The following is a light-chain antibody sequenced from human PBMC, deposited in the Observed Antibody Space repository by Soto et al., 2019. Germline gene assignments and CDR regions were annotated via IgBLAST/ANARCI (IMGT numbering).Light chain of an antibody. V-gene: IGKV3D-20*02. CDR2: DAS. J-gene: IGKJ5*01. Sequence: EIVMTQSPATLSVSPGERATLSCGARQSVSSSYLAWYQQRPGQAPRLLIYDASNRATGIPARFSGSGSGTDFTLTISSLEPEDFAVYYCQQRSNRPPITFGQGTRLEIK. CDR3: QQRSNRPPIT. CDR1: QSVSSSY.